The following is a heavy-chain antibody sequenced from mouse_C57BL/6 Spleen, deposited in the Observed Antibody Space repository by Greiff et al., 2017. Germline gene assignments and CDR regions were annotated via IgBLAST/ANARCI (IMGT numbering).Heavy chain of an antibody. CDR2: IYPSDSET. Sequence: QVQLKQPGAELVRPGSSVKLSCKASGYTFTSYWMDWVKQRPGQGLEWIGNIYPSDSETHYNQKFKDKATLTVDKSSSTAYMQLSSLTSEDSAVYYCARSYYEAMDYWGQGTSVTVSS. V-gene: IGHV1-61*01. CDR1: GYTFTSYW. J-gene: IGHJ4*01. CDR3: ARSYYEAMDY. D-gene: IGHD1-1*01.